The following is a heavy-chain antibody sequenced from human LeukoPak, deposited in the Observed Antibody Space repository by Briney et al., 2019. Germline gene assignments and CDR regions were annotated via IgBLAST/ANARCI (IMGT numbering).Heavy chain of an antibody. CDR2: IKSKVDGGTT. D-gene: IGHD6-19*01. J-gene: IGHJ4*02. CDR3: AKDAPYTGGRSLIY. CDR1: GLPFSDAW. Sequence: GGSLRLSCAASGLPFSDAWMTWVRQAPGKGLEWVGRIKSKVDGGTTDYAAPVKGRFSISRDDSINTVSLQMNSLKTEDTALYYCAKDAPYTGGRSLIYWGQGTLVTVSS. V-gene: IGHV3-15*01.